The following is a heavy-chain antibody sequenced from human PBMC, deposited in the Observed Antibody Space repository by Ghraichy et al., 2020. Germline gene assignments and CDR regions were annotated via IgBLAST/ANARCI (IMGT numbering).Heavy chain of an antibody. CDR3: ARASTVVRFYYYDGMDV. V-gene: IGHV3-48*02. J-gene: IGHJ6*02. Sequence: GESLNISCAASGFPFSSYNMNWVRQAPGKGLQWLAYITSSSRFISYADSVKGRFTIARDNAKNTLYLEMKSLRDEDTAVYYCARASTVVRFYYYDGMDVWGQGTTVTVSS. D-gene: IGHD4-23*01. CDR2: ITSSSRFI. CDR1: GFPFSSYN.